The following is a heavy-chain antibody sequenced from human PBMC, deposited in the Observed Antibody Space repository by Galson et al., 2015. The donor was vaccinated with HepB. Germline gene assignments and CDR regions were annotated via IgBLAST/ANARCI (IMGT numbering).Heavy chain of an antibody. CDR1: TFIFSTHS. Sequence: SLRLSCAAPTFIFSTHSMDWVRQAPGKGLEWVSYISSSSTTIYYADSVKGRFTISRDNANNSLYLQMNSLRDEDTAVYYCARAALGWFDPWGQGTLVTVSS. J-gene: IGHJ5*02. D-gene: IGHD6-25*01. V-gene: IGHV3-48*02. CDR3: ARAALGWFDP. CDR2: ISSSSTTI.